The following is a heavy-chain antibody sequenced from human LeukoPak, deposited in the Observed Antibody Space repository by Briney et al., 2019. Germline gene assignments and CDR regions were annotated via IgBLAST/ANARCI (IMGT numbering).Heavy chain of an antibody. J-gene: IGHJ4*02. CDR3: ARVPFMYKEWFGEFAGHDY. Sequence: PGGSLRLSCAASGFTFSSYWMSWVRQAPGKGLEWVADIKQDGGEIYYVDSVKGRFTISRDNAKNSLYLQMNSLRAEDTAVYYCARVPFMYKEWFGEFAGHDYWGQGTLVTVSS. CDR1: GFTFSSYW. CDR2: IKQDGGEI. V-gene: IGHV3-7*01. D-gene: IGHD3-10*01.